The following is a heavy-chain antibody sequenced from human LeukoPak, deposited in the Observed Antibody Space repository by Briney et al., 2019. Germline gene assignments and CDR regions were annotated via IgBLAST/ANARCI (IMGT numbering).Heavy chain of an antibody. CDR1: GGSISSYY. J-gene: IGHJ4*02. CDR2: IFYTGST. V-gene: IGHV4-59*01. Sequence: SETLSLTCTVSGGSISSYYWSWIRQPPGKGLEWIGYIFYTGSTNYNPSLKGRVTISVLTSKNRFSLKLSSVTAADTAVYYCARKTGYSSSWFVFRYFDYWGQGTLVTVSS. CDR3: ARKTGYSSSWFVFRYFDY. D-gene: IGHD6-13*01.